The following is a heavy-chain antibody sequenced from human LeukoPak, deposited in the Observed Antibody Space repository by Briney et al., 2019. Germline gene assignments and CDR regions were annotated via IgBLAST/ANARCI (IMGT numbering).Heavy chain of an antibody. CDR2: ISGDGVST. V-gene: IGHV3-43*02. CDR3: ARESGKFDY. CDR1: GLSVSAKY. Sequence: PGGSLRLSCAVSGLSVSAKYMSWVRQAPGQGLEWVSLISGDGVSTFYADSVKGRFSISRDNSKNSLSLGMNSLRTEDTAMYYCARESGKFDYWGQGTLVAVSS. J-gene: IGHJ4*02.